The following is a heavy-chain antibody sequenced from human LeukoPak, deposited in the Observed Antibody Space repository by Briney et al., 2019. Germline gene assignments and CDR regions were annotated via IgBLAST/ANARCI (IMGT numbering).Heavy chain of an antibody. V-gene: IGHV1-18*01. CDR1: GYTFTSYG. CDR3: ARDPGGGASDY. D-gene: IGHD2-21*01. CDR2: ISAYNGNT. Sequence: ASVKVSCKASGYTFTSYGISWVRQAPGQGLEWVGWISAYNGNTNYAQKLQGRVTMTTDTSTSTAHMELRSLRSDDTAVYYCARDPGGGASDYWGQGTLVTVSS. J-gene: IGHJ4*02.